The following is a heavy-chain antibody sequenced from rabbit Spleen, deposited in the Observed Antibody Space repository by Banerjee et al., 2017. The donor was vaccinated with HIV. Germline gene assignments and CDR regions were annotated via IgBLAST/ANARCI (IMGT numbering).Heavy chain of an antibody. Sequence: QERLVESGGGLVKPEGSLKLSCTASGFSFSNKAVMCWVRQAPGKGLEWIACINAVTAKAVYANWAKGRFTISSTSSTTVPLQMTSLTAADTATYFCARDLLGVIGWNFYLWGQGTLVTVS. J-gene: IGHJ4*01. CDR1: GFSFSNKAV. CDR3: ARDLLGVIGWNFYL. D-gene: IGHD1-1*01. CDR2: INAVTAKA. V-gene: IGHV1S45*01.